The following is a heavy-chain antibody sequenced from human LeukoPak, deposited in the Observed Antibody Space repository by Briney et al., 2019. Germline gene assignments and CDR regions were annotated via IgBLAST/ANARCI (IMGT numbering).Heavy chain of an antibody. J-gene: IGHJ6*02. D-gene: IGHD2-15*01. Sequence: GGSLRLSCAASGHTFSSNAMTWVRQAPGKGLEWVSSISGSGDSTYYADSVKGRFTISRDNSKNTLYLQMNSLRAEDTAVYYCAKRIDPRYYYYGLDVWGQGTTVTVSS. CDR2: ISGSGDST. V-gene: IGHV3-23*01. CDR1: GHTFSSNA. CDR3: AKRIDPRYYYYGLDV.